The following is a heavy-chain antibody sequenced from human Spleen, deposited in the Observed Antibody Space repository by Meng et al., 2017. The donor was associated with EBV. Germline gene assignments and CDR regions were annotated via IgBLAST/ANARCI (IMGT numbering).Heavy chain of an antibody. CDR3: ARGVYGDYVWFDY. D-gene: IGHD3-16*01. CDR1: GFTFGTCC. Sequence: GGGVVQAGIALVLCCAAFGFTFGTCCILCGSLAPGRGLGVVAALLYDGSYEYSADSVKGRFTISRDNSKNALYFQMNSLRAEDTAVYYCARGVYGDYVWFDYWGQGTLVTVSS. J-gene: IGHJ4*02. CDR2: LLYDGSYE. V-gene: IGHV3-33*01.